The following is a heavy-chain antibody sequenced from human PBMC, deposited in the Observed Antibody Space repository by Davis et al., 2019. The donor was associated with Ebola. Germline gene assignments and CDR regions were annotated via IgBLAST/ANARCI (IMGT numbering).Heavy chain of an antibody. CDR3: ARDRGPDAFDI. J-gene: IGHJ3*02. CDR1: GGSISSYY. V-gene: IGHV4-59*12. CDR2: IYYSGST. Sequence: PSETLSLTCTVSGGSISSYYWRWIRQPPGKGLEWIGYIYYSGSTNYNPSLKSRVTISVDTSKNQFSLKLSSVTAADTAVYYCARDRGPDAFDIWGQGTMVTVSS. D-gene: IGHD3-10*01.